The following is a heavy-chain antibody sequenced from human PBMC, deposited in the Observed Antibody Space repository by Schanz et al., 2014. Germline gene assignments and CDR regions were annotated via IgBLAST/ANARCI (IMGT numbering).Heavy chain of an antibody. CDR2: ISYDGSFK. J-gene: IGHJ3*01. CDR1: GFTFSSYA. Sequence: QVQLVESGGGVVQPGRSLRLSCAASGFTFSSYALHWVRQAPGKGLEWVAVISYDGSFKNYADSVRGRITMSRDNSKNTMYLQINNLRADDTAVYYCARELPGVVAFDFWGQGTMGTVSS. V-gene: IGHV3-33*08. CDR3: ARELPGVVAFDF. D-gene: IGHD7-27*01.